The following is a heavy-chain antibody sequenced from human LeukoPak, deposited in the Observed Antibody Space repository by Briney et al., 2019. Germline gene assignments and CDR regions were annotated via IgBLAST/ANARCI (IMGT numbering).Heavy chain of an antibody. V-gene: IGHV4-4*07. CDR2: IYTSGST. CDR1: GGSISSYY. D-gene: IGHD6-6*01. Sequence: PSETLSLTCTVSGGSISSYYWSWIRQPAGKGLEWIGRIYTSGSTNYNPSLESRVTMSVDTSKNQFSLKLSSVTAADTAVYYCARVLRYRSSSRWFDPWGQGTLVTVSS. J-gene: IGHJ5*02. CDR3: ARVLRYRSSSRWFDP.